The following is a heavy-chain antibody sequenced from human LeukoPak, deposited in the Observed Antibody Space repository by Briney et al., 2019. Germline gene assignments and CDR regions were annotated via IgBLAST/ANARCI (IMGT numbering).Heavy chain of an antibody. CDR1: GITFSDYW. Sequence: GGSLRLSCAASGITFSDYWKHWVRQAPGKGLERVSSISSSKTYIYYADSVKGRFTISRDNVKNSLYLQMNSLRAEDTAVYYCARVTSGITGGTYYYYYMDVWGKGTTVTVSS. J-gene: IGHJ6*03. D-gene: IGHD6-13*01. CDR2: ISSSKTYI. CDR3: ARVTSGITGGTYYYYYMDV. V-gene: IGHV3-21*01.